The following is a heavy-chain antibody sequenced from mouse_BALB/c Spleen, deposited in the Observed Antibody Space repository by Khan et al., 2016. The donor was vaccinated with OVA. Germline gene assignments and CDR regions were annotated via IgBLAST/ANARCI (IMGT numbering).Heavy chain of an antibody. J-gene: IGHJ3*01. CDR1: GFTFSTYG. CDR3: TRLAYYYDSEGFAY. Sequence: EVKLMESGGDLVNPGGSLKLTCAASGFTFSTYGMSWVRQTPDKRLEWVATISTGGSYTYYPDSVKGRFTISRDNAKNTLYLQMSSLKSEDTAMFYCTRLAYYYDSEGFAYWGQGTLVTVSA. D-gene: IGHD1-1*01. CDR2: ISTGGSYT. V-gene: IGHV5-6*01.